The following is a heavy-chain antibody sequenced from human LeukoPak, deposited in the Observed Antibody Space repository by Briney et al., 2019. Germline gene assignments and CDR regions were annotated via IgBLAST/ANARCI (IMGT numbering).Heavy chain of an antibody. J-gene: IGHJ3*02. V-gene: IGHV6-1*01. CDR2: TYYNSKWYN. CDR1: GDSVSSGSAA. D-gene: IGHD7-27*01. Sequence: SQTLSLTCAISGDSVSSGSAAWNWIRQSPSRGLEWLGRTYYNSKWYNDYAVSVKSRMTFNPDTSKDQFSLHLNSVTPEDTAVYYCARLSWGSKASDIWGQGTMVTVSS. CDR3: ARLSWGSKASDI.